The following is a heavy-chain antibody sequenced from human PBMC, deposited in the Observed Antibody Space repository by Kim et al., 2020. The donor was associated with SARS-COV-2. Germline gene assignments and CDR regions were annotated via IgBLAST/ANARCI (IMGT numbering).Heavy chain of an antibody. Sequence: LKSRVTISVDTSKNQFSLKLSSVTAADTAVYYCARQGAGIAAAGTKNFDYWGQGTLVTVSS. D-gene: IGHD6-13*01. J-gene: IGHJ4*02. V-gene: IGHV4-39*01. CDR3: ARQGAGIAAAGTKNFDY.